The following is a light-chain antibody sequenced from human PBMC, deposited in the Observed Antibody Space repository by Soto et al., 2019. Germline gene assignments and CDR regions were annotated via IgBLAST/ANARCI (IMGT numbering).Light chain of an antibody. V-gene: IGLV1-51*02. CDR3: GTWDSSLSVYV. CDR1: SSNIGNNY. Sequence: QSVLTQPPPVSAAPGQKVTISCSGSSSNIGNNYVSWYQQLPGTAPKLLIYENNKRPSGIPDRFSGSKSGTSATLGITGLQTGDEADYYCGTWDSSLSVYVFGTGTKLTVL. J-gene: IGLJ1*01. CDR2: ENN.